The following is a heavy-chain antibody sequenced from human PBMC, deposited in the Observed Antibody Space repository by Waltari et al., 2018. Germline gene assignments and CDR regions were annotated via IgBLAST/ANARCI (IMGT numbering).Heavy chain of an antibody. V-gene: IGHV3-33*01. CDR3: ARDYVWGSYRLDY. J-gene: IGHJ4*02. CDR1: GFTFSSYG. CDR2: IWYDGSNK. Sequence: QVQLVESGGGVVQPGRSLRLSCAASGFTFSSYGMHWVSQAPGKGLEWVAVIWYDGSNKYYADSVKGRFTISRDNSKNTLYLRMNSLRAEDTAVYYCARDYVWGSYRLDYWGQGTLVTVSS. D-gene: IGHD3-16*02.